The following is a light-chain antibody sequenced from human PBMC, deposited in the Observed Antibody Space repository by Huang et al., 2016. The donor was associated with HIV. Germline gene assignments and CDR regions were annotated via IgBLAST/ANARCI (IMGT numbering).Light chain of an antibody. V-gene: IGKV1-5*03. J-gene: IGKJ1*01. Sequence: DIQMTQSPSTLSASVGDRVTITCRASQSIGTWLAWYQQRPGKAPNLRIYKASSLESGVQSRVSGSGSGTEFTLTISSLQPDDFATYYCHHYNTYSGFGQGTKVEIK. CDR1: QSIGTW. CDR3: HHYNTYSG. CDR2: KAS.